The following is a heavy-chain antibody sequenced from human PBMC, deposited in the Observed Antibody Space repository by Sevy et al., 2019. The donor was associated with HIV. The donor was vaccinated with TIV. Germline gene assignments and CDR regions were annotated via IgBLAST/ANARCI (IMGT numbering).Heavy chain of an antibody. CDR2: MNPNSGNT. CDR3: ARDEDRPYYYGSCNMGH. V-gene: IGHV1-8*01. J-gene: IGHJ4*02. Sequence: ASVKVTCKASGYTFTNYEINWVRQATGQGLEWMGWMNPNSGNTGYAPQFHGRVTMTRNTSLNIAYIELSSLRSTDSAVYYSARDEDRPYYYGSCNMGHWGQGTLVTVSS. CDR1: GYTFTNYE. D-gene: IGHD3-10*01.